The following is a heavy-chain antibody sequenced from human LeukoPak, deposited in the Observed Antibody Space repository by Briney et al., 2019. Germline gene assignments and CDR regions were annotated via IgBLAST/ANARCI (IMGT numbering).Heavy chain of an antibody. CDR2: IFYIGST. CDR3: ARETYYYDSSGPPDY. Sequence: SETLSLTCSVSGGSISRSNYYWGWIRQPPGKGLEWIGSIFYIGSTYYNPSLKSRVTISVDTSRNHFSLRLSSVTAADTAVYYCARETYYYDSSGPPDYWGQGTLVTVSS. J-gene: IGHJ4*02. CDR1: GGSISRSNYY. D-gene: IGHD3-22*01. V-gene: IGHV4-39*02.